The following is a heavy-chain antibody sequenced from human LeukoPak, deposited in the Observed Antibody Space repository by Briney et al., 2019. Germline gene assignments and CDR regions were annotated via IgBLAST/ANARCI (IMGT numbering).Heavy chain of an antibody. CDR2: IRSKANNYAT. CDR3: IRGAASGSYYGLDV. D-gene: IGHD1-26*01. V-gene: IGHV3-73*01. Sequence: GGSLRLSCAASGFTFSGSTIHWVRQASGEGLEWVGRIRSKANNYATAYATSVKGRFTLSRDDSNNTAYLQMNSLKTEDTAVYFCIRGAASGSYYGLDVWGQGATVTVS. J-gene: IGHJ6*02. CDR1: GFTFSGST.